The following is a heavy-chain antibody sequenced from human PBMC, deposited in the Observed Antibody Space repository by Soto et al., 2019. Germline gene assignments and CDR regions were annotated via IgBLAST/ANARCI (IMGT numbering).Heavy chain of an antibody. D-gene: IGHD6-19*01. CDR3: ANDTLGSGWSNYYYMDV. CDR1: GFTFDDYA. J-gene: IGHJ6*03. Sequence: GGSLRLSCAASGFTFDDYAMHWVRQAPGKGLEWVSGISWNSGSMGYADSVKGRFSTSRDNAKNSLYLQMNSLRAEDTALYYCANDTLGSGWSNYYYMDVWGKGTTVTVSS. V-gene: IGHV3-9*01. CDR2: ISWNSGSM.